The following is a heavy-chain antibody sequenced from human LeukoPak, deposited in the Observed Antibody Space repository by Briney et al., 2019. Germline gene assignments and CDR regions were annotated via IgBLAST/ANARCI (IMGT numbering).Heavy chain of an antibody. Sequence: SVKVSYKASGGTFNSYAISWVRQAPGQGLEWMGGIIPIFGTANYAQKFQGRVTITADKSTSTAYMELSSLRSEDTAVYYCARTTYYYDSSGYYPTFDAFDIWGQGTMVTVSS. CDR1: GGTFNSYA. D-gene: IGHD3-22*01. V-gene: IGHV1-69*06. CDR3: ARTTYYYDSSGYYPTFDAFDI. J-gene: IGHJ3*02. CDR2: IIPIFGTA.